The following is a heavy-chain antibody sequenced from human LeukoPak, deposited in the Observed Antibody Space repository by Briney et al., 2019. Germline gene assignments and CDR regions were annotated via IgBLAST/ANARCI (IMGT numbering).Heavy chain of an antibody. CDR2: IYYSGST. D-gene: IGHD2-21*02. CDR3: ARGALISDCYGPFDY. V-gene: IGHV4-59*01. Sequence: SETLSLTCTVSGGSISSYYWSWIRQPPGKRLEWIGYIYYSGSTNYNPSLKSRVTISVDTSKNQFSLKLSSVTAADTAVYYCARGALISDCYGPFDYSGQGAVVTVSS. J-gene: IGHJ4*02. CDR1: GGSISSYY.